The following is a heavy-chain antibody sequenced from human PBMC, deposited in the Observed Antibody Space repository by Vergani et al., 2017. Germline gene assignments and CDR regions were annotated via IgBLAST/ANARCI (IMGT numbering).Heavy chain of an antibody. D-gene: IGHD2-15*01. CDR1: GGSFSGYY. V-gene: IGHV4-34*01. CDR2: INHSGST. J-gene: IGHJ4*02. Sequence: QVQLQQWGAGLLKPSETLSLTCAVYGGSFSGYYWSWIRQPPGKGLEWIGEINHSGSTNYNPSLKSRVTISVDTSKNQFSLKLSSVTAADTAVYYCARRNIVVANYYFDYWGQGTLVTVSA. CDR3: ARRNIVVANYYFDY.